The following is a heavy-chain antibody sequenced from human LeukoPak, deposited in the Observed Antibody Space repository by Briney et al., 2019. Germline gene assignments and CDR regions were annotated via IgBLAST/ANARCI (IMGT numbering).Heavy chain of an antibody. CDR1: GFTFSSYG. CDR3: AKKGCSSTSCRIDY. V-gene: IGHV3-30*02. D-gene: IGHD2-2*01. CDR2: IRYDGSNK. J-gene: IGHJ4*02. Sequence: GGSLRLSCAASGFTFSSYGMHWVRQAPGKGLEWVAFIRYDGSNKYYADSVKGRFSISRDNSKNTLYLQMNSLRAEDTAVYYCAKKGCSSTSCRIDYWGQGTLVTVSS.